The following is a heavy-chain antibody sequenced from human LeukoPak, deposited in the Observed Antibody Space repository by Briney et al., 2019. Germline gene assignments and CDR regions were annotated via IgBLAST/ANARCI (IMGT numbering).Heavy chain of an antibody. V-gene: IGHV3-74*01. CDR3: ASLEQWLALDH. D-gene: IGHD6-19*01. CDR1: GFTFSNYW. J-gene: IGHJ4*02. Sequence: PGGSLRLSCAASGFTFSNYWMDWVRQAPGKGLVWVSRINSDGSSTSYADSVKGRFTISRDNAKNTLYLQMNSLRAEDTAVYTCASLEQWLALDHWGQGTLVRVSS. CDR2: INSDGSST.